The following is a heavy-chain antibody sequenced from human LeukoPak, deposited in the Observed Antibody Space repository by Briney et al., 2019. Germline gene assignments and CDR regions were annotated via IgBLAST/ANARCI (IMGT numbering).Heavy chain of an antibody. Sequence: PSETLSLTCTVSGGSISSSSYYWGWIRQPPGKGLEWIGSIYYSGSTYYNPSLKSRVTISVDTSKNQFSLKLSSVTAADTAVYYCASGIPAAFNWFDPWGQGTLVTVSS. CDR3: ASGIPAAFNWFDP. CDR1: GGSISSSSYY. D-gene: IGHD2-2*01. J-gene: IGHJ5*02. CDR2: IYYSGST. V-gene: IGHV4-39*01.